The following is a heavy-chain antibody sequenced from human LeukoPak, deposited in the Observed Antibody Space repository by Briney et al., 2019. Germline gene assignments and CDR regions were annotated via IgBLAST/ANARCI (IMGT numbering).Heavy chain of an antibody. Sequence: GRSLRLSCAASGFTFINYAMSWVRQAPGKGLEWVSAISGSAGSTYYADSVKGRFTISRDNSKNTLYLQMNSLRAEDTTVYYCAKDGGWEPYFDYWGQGTLVTVSS. V-gene: IGHV3-23*01. CDR2: ISGSAGST. J-gene: IGHJ4*02. CDR3: AKDGGWEPYFDY. D-gene: IGHD1-26*01. CDR1: GFTFINYA.